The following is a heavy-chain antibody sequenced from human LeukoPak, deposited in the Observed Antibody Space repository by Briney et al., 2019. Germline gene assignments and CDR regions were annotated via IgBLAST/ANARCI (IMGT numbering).Heavy chain of an antibody. CDR3: TRGPPNWGYDF. J-gene: IGHJ4*02. D-gene: IGHD7-27*01. V-gene: IGHV1-8*01. CDR2: MSPKSGNT. CDR1: GYTFVIYD. Sequence: GASVNVSCKASGYTFVIYDINWVRQATGQGPEWMGWMSPKSGNTGYAQKFQGRVTMTRDTSINTAYMELSGLISEDTAVYYCTRGPPNWGYDFWGQGTLVTVSS.